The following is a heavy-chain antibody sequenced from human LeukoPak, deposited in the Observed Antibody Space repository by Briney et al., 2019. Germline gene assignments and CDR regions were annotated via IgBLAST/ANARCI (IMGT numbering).Heavy chain of an antibody. Sequence: PSQTLSLTRTVSGGSISSGSYYWSWIRQPAGKGLEWIGRIYTSGNTNYNPSLKSRVTISVDTSKNQFSLKLSSVTAADTAVYYCATVDTDAFDIWGQGTMVTVSS. J-gene: IGHJ3*02. CDR3: ATVDTDAFDI. D-gene: IGHD5-18*01. CDR1: GGSISSGSYY. V-gene: IGHV4-61*02. CDR2: IYTSGNT.